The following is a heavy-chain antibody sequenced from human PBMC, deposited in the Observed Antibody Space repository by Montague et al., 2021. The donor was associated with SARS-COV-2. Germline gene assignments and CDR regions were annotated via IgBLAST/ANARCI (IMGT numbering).Heavy chain of an antibody. CDR3: ADSPPGIAAAGTVAAFDI. J-gene: IGHJ3*02. D-gene: IGHD6-13*01. Sequence: SETLSLTCTVSGGSISSSSYYWGWIRQPPGKGLEWIGSIYYSGSTYYNPSLKSRVTISVDTSKNQFSLKLSSVTAADTAVYYCADSPPGIAAAGTVAAFDIWGQGTMVTVSS. CDR2: IYYSGST. CDR1: GGSISSSSYY. V-gene: IGHV4-39*01.